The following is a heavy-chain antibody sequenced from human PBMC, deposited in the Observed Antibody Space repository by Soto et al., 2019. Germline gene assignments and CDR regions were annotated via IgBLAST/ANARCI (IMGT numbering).Heavy chain of an antibody. CDR2: MWYDGSKQ. CDR3: ARDLNDGGNSPSFDY. CDR1: GFTCRSYA. D-gene: IGHD2-21*02. Sequence: QVQLLESGGGVVQPGESLRLACAASGFTCRSYAMHWVRQTPRDGLEWVAVMWYDGSKQYYADSVKGRFTISSDTSTSTLYLEMNSLRVEETAGYYCARDLNDGGNSPSFDYWGQGVLVTVSS. V-gene: IGHV3-33*01. J-gene: IGHJ4*02.